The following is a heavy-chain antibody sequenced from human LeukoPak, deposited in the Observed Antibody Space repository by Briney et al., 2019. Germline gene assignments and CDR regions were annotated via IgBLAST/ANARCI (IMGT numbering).Heavy chain of an antibody. D-gene: IGHD1-26*01. V-gene: IGHV3-74*01. Sequence: GGSLRLSCAASGFTFNNYWMHWVRQAPGKGLVWVSRINNDGSSTTYADSVKGRFTISRDNAKNTLYLQMNSLRAEDTAVYYCARSGPYSGSPFDYWGQRTLVTVSS. J-gene: IGHJ4*02. CDR3: ARSGPYSGSPFDY. CDR1: GFTFNNYW. CDR2: INNDGSST.